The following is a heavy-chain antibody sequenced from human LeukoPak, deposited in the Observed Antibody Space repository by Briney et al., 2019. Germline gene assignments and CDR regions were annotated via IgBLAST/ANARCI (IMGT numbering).Heavy chain of an antibody. Sequence: PGGSLRLSCAASGFTFTNYGMHWVRQAAGKGLEWVAFIRYDGSNKYYADSVKGRFTISRDNSKNTLYLQMNSLRAEDTAVYYCARGYDILTGYYYYFDYWGQGTLVTVSS. CDR3: ARGYDILTGYYYYFDY. J-gene: IGHJ4*02. D-gene: IGHD3-9*01. CDR1: GFTFTNYG. CDR2: IRYDGSNK. V-gene: IGHV3-30*02.